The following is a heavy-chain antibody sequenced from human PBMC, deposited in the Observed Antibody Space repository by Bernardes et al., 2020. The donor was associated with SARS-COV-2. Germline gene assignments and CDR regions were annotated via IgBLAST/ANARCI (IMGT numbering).Heavy chain of an antibody. D-gene: IGHD3-22*01. Sequence: GGSLRLSCAASGFTFSSYAMHWVRQAPGKGLEWVAVISYDGSNKYYADSVKGRFTISRDNSKNTLYLQMNSLRAEDTAVYYCAKGALHYYDSSGYWGLRAFDDAFDIWGQGTMVTVSS. J-gene: IGHJ3*02. CDR1: GFTFSSYA. CDR2: ISYDGSNK. CDR3: AKGALHYYDSSGYWGLRAFDDAFDI. V-gene: IGHV3-30-3*01.